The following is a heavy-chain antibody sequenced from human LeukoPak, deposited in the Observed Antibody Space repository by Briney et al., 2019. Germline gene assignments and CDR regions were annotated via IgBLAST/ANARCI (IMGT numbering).Heavy chain of an antibody. CDR1: GFTFSSYS. D-gene: IGHD4-17*01. Sequence: GGSLRLSCAASGFTFSSYSMNWVRQAPGKGLEWVSYISSSSSTIYYADSVKGRFTISRDNAKNSLYLQMNSLRAEDTAVYYCARDPGLRGFDYWGQGTLVTVSS. J-gene: IGHJ4*02. CDR2: ISSSSSTI. CDR3: ARDPGLRGFDY. V-gene: IGHV3-48*01.